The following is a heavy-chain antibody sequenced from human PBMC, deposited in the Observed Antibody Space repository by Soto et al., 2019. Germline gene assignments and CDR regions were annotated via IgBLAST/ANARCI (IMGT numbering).Heavy chain of an antibody. V-gene: IGHV4-4*02. Sequence: AETLSLTCAVSCGSISSSNWWSWVRQPPGKGLEWIGEIYHSGSTNYNPSLKSRVTISVDKSKNQFSLKLSSVTAADTAVYYCARDPAAAVLAGYYGMDVWGQGTTVTVSS. D-gene: IGHD6-13*01. CDR1: CGSISSSNW. CDR3: ARDPAAAVLAGYYGMDV. CDR2: IYHSGST. J-gene: IGHJ6*02.